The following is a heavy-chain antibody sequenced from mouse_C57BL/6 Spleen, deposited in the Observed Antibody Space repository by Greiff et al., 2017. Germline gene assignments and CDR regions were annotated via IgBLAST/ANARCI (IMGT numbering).Heavy chain of an antibody. D-gene: IGHD2-1*01. Sequence: QVQLQQPGAELVRPGSSVKLSCKASGYTFTSYWMHWVKQRPIQGLEWIGNIDPSDSETHYNQKFKDKATLTVDKSSSTAYMQLSSLTSEDSAVYYCARGDGNYFFAYWGQGTLVTVSA. J-gene: IGHJ3*01. V-gene: IGHV1-52*01. CDR2: IDPSDSET. CDR3: ARGDGNYFFAY. CDR1: GYTFTSYW.